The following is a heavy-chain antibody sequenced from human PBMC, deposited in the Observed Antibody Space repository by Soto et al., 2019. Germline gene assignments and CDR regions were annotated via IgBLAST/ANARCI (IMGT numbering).Heavy chain of an antibody. CDR2: IIPIFGTA. Sequence: QVQLVQSGAEVKKPGSSVKVSCKASGGTFSSYAISWVRQAPGQGLEWMGGIIPIFGTANYAQKFQGRVTITADESTGTAYMELSSLRSEDTAVYYCARDRDCSGGSCYAGVWFDPWGQGTLVTVSS. CDR3: ARDRDCSGGSCYAGVWFDP. CDR1: GGTFSSYA. D-gene: IGHD2-15*01. V-gene: IGHV1-69*12. J-gene: IGHJ5*02.